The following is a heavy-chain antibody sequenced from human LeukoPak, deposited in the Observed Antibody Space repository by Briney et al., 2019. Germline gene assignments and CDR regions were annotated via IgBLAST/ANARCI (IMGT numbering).Heavy chain of an antibody. CDR3: ANGGSIAVATPLGY. Sequence: GRSLTLSCALSGLTFSSNAMSWVRHAPGKGLGWVSGITVSGGSTYYAGSVKGRFTISRDNSKITLYLQMNSLRAEDTAVYYCANGGSIAVATPLGYWGQGTLVTVSS. CDR1: GLTFSSNA. V-gene: IGHV3-23*01. CDR2: ITVSGGST. J-gene: IGHJ4*02. D-gene: IGHD6-19*01.